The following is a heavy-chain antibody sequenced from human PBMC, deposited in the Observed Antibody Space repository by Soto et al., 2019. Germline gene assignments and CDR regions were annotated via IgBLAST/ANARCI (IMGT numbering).Heavy chain of an antibody. CDR3: ARHGRGGTSSYMGV. Sequence: QVQLVESGGGLVKPGGSLKLSCAASGFTFSDYYMSWIHQAPGKGLEWVSYISSSGGTIYYADSVEGRFTISRDNAKTSLYLQMNGLRAEDTAVYYCARHGRGGTSSYMGVWGKGTTVTVSS. D-gene: IGHD2-2*01. CDR1: GFTFSDYY. V-gene: IGHV3-11*01. J-gene: IGHJ6*03. CDR2: ISSSGGTI.